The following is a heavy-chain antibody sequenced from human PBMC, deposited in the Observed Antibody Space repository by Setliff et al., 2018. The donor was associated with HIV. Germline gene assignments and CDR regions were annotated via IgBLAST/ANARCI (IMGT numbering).Heavy chain of an antibody. Sequence: SLVKVSCKTSGYTFTAYYIYWARQAPGHGLELMGRIHPNTGSTNYLQEFQGRVTITRDTSMSTVCMALTGLTSDGTAVYYCAKQGYSDSLYAFDVWGQGTRVTVSS. J-gene: IGHJ3*01. CDR3: AKQGYSDSLYAFDV. D-gene: IGHD1-26*01. V-gene: IGHV1-2*06. CDR1: GYTFTAYY. CDR2: IHPNTGST.